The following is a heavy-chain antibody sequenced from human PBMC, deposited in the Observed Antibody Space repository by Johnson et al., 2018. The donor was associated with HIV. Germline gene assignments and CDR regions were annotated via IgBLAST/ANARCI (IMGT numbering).Heavy chain of an antibody. CDR3: ARGGGCGGDCYSGYDAFDI. Sequence: QVQLVESGGGVVQPGTSLRLSCAASGFTFSSYPMHWVRQAPGKGLEWVAVISHDGSSEYNGDSVTGRFTLSRDNAKNTLYLEMNSLRAWDTSVYYCARGGGCGGDCYSGYDAFDIWGQGTMVTVSS. J-gene: IGHJ3*02. CDR2: ISHDGSSE. CDR1: GFTFSSYP. V-gene: IGHV3-30*04. D-gene: IGHD2-21*01.